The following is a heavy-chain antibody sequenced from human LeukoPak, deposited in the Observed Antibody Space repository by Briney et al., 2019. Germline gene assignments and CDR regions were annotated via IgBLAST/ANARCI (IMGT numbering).Heavy chain of an antibody. CDR1: GGSLSGHY. CDR2: IHHDGRT. V-gene: IGHV4-34*01. CDR3: AREPVPQDYGDTVNAYDL. J-gene: IGHJ3*01. D-gene: IGHD4-17*01. Sequence: SETLSLTCAVYGGSLSGHYWSWVRQSPGKGLEWSGDIHHDGRTKYSPSLKSRVSILLDTSKNEVSLRLTPVTAADTALYFCAREPVPQDYGDTVNAYDLWGQGTMVIVSS.